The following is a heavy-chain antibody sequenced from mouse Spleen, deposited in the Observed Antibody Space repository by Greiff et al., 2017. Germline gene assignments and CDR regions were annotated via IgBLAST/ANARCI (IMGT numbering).Heavy chain of an antibody. CDR3: ARNYGNYEDFDY. D-gene: IGHD2-1*01. CDR2: IDPSDSYT. CDR1: GYTFTSYW. J-gene: IGHJ2*01. V-gene: IGHV1-69*01. Sequence: QVQLKQPGAELVMPGASVKLSCKASGYTFTSYWMHWVKQRPGQGLEWIGEIDPSDSYTNYNQKFKGKATLTVDKSSSTAYMQLSSLTSEDSAVYYCARNYGNYEDFDYWGQGTTLTVSS.